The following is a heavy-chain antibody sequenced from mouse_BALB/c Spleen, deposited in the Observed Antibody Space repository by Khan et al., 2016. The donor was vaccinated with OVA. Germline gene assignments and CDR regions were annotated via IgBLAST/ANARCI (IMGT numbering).Heavy chain of an antibody. CDR1: GFSLTSYG. D-gene: IGHD2-1*01. V-gene: IGHV2-6-1*01. Sequence: QMQLEESGPGPVAPSQSLSITCTISGFSLTSYGVHWVRQPAGKGLEWLVVIWSDGRTTYNSALKSRLSISKDNSKSQVFLKVNSLQTDDTAIYYCARQVYPGYFDVWGAGTTVTVSS. CDR2: IWSDGRT. J-gene: IGHJ1*01. CDR3: ARQVYPGYFDV.